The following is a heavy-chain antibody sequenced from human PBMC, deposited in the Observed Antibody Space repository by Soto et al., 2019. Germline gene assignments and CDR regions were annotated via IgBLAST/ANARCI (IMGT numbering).Heavy chain of an antibody. CDR1: GFTFSSYW. J-gene: IGHJ3*02. Sequence: GGSLRLSCAASGFTFSSYWMSWVRQAPGKGLEWVANIKQDGSEKYYVDSVKGRFTISRDNAKNSLYLQMNSLRAEDTAVYYCASWLSHDAFDIWGQGTMVTVSS. CDR3: ASWLSHDAFDI. CDR2: IKQDGSEK. V-gene: IGHV3-7*01. D-gene: IGHD3-9*01.